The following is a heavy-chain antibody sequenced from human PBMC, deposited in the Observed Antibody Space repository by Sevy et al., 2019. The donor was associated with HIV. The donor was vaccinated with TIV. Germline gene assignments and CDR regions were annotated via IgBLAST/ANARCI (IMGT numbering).Heavy chain of an antibody. CDR1: GFTFSSCW. V-gene: IGHV3-7*03. J-gene: IGHJ4*02. Sequence: GGSLRLSCAASGFTFSSCWMRWVRQAPGRGREWVATVKEDGRERNYVDSVKGRFTISRDNAKNSLYLQMNSLRAEDTAVYYCAREGVGGYSYSLDCWGQGTLVTVSS. CDR3: AREGVGGYSYSLDC. CDR2: VKEDGRER. D-gene: IGHD5-18*01.